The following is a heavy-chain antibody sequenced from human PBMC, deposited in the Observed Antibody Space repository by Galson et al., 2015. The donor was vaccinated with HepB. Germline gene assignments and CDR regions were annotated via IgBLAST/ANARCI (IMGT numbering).Heavy chain of an antibody. Sequence: SLRLSCATSGFTFSNYVMTWVRQAPGKGLEWVSSISGSRGSTYYVDSVKGRFTISRDNSKNTLYLQMNSLRVEDTAIYYCAKDEAVGSNAPDAFDIWGQGTMVTVSS. V-gene: IGHV3-23*01. CDR1: GFTFSNYV. D-gene: IGHD6-19*01. CDR2: ISGSRGST. CDR3: AKDEAVGSNAPDAFDI. J-gene: IGHJ3*02.